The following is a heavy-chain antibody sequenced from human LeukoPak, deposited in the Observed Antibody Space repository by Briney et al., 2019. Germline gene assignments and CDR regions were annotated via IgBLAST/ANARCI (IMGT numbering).Heavy chain of an antibody. CDR1: GFTVSTNY. D-gene: IGHD3-22*01. CDR3: ARAAYDSNGYTANHDY. Sequence: GALRLSCAASGFTVSTNYMSWVRQAPGKGLEWISVLYSDGTTYYADSVKGRFTISRDNSKNTLYLQMNNLRAEDTAVYYGARAAYDSNGYTANHDYWGQGALVTVSS. V-gene: IGHV3-53*01. J-gene: IGHJ4*02. CDR2: LYSDGTT.